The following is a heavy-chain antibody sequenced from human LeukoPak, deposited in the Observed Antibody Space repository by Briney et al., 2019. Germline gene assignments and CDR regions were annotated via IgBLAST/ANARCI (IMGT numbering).Heavy chain of an antibody. V-gene: IGHV3-23*01. D-gene: IGHD6-6*01. CDR1: GFTFSSYA. Sequence: PGGSLRLSCAASGFTFSSYAMTWVRQAPGKGLEWVSGINSSGGTSSADSVKGRFTISRDTSKNTVYLQMNSLRAKDTAVYYCAKGGTDGQLARHLDYWGQGTLVTVSS. J-gene: IGHJ4*02. CDR3: AKGGTDGQLARHLDY. CDR2: INSSGGT.